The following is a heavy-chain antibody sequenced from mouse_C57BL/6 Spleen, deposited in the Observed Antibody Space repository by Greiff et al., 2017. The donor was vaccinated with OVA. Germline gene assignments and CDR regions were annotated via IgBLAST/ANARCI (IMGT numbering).Heavy chain of an antibody. CDR1: GYTFTSYW. CDR3: ARDPYGSSYGND. J-gene: IGHJ2*01. Sequence: QVQLKQPGAELVKPGASVKMSCKASGYTFTSYWITWVKQRPGQGLEWIGDIYPGSGSTNYNEKFKSKATLTVDTSSSTAYMQLSSLTSEDSAVYYCARDPYGSSYGNDWGQGTTLTVSS. D-gene: IGHD1-1*01. V-gene: IGHV1-55*01. CDR2: IYPGSGST.